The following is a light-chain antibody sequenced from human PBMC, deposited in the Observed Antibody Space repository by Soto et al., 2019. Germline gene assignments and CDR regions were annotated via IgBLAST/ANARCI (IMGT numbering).Light chain of an antibody. J-gene: IGKJ4*01. Sequence: IQMTQSPSSLSASVGDRVTITCQASQDISNYLNWYQQKPGKAPKLLIYDASNLETGVPSRFSGSGSGTDFTFTISSLQPEDIATYYCQQYDNLPLLTFGGGTKVDIK. CDR3: QQYDNLPLLT. CDR1: QDISNY. V-gene: IGKV1-33*01. CDR2: DAS.